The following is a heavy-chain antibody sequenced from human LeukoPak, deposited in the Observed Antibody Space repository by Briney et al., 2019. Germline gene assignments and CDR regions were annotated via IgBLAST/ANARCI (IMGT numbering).Heavy chain of an antibody. J-gene: IGHJ4*02. CDR1: GFTFSSSA. D-gene: IGHD3-10*01. CDR2: ISGGGGST. V-gene: IGHV3-23*01. CDR3: ARGPMPRGYAY. Sequence: GGSLRLSCAASGFTFSSSAMSWVRQAPGKGLEWLSTISGGGGSTYYADSVKGRFTISRDNSKNTLYLQMNSLRAEDTAVYYCARGPMPRGYAYWGQGTLVTVSS.